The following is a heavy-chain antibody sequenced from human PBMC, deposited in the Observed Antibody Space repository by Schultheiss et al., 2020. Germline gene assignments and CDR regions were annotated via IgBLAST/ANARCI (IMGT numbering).Heavy chain of an antibody. Sequence: SETLSLTCTVSGGSIGSGGYYWSWIRQHPGKGLEWIGYIYYSGSTYYNPSLKSRVTISVDTSKNQFSLKLSSVTAADTAVYYCAREVHGGNSGLHYWGQGTLVTVSS. D-gene: IGHD4-23*01. CDR2: IYYSGST. CDR1: GGSIGSGGYY. CDR3: AREVHGGNSGLHY. V-gene: IGHV4-31*03. J-gene: IGHJ4*02.